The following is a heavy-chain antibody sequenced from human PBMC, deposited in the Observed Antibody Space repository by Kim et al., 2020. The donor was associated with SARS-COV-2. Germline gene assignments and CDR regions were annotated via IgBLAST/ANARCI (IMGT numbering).Heavy chain of an antibody. J-gene: IGHJ6*03. Sequence: GGSLRLSCAASGFTFSSYGMHWVRQAPGKGLEWVAVISYDGSNKYYADSVKGRFTISRDNSKNTLYLQMNSLRAEDTAVYYCAKTPYGDYVLPYMDVWG. V-gene: IGHV3-30*18. CDR2: ISYDGSNK. CDR1: GFTFSSYG. D-gene: IGHD4-17*01. CDR3: AKTPYGDYVLPYMDV.